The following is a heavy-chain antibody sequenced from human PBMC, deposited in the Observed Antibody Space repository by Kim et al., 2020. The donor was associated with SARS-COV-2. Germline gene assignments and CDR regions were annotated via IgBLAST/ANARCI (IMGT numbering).Heavy chain of an antibody. D-gene: IGHD3-10*01. CDR3: AYGSGSYYYVF. CDR2: T. J-gene: IGHJ4*02. Sequence: TEYTPSLKGRVTISLDASKRQFSLRVSSVTAADTGVYYCAYGSGSYYYVFWGQGNLVTVSS. V-gene: IGHV4-30-2*02.